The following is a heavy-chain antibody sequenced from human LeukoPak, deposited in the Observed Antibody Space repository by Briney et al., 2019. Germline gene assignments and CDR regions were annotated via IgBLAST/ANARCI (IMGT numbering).Heavy chain of an antibody. Sequence: KASETLSLTCTVSGGSISSYYWSWIRQPPGKGLEWIGYIYYSGSTNTNPSLKSRVTISVDTSKNQFSLKLSSVTAADTAVYYCARLSAVAGGDYWGQGTLVTVSS. V-gene: IGHV4-59*08. CDR2: IYYSGST. J-gene: IGHJ4*02. CDR3: ARLSAVAGGDY. CDR1: GGSISSYY. D-gene: IGHD6-19*01.